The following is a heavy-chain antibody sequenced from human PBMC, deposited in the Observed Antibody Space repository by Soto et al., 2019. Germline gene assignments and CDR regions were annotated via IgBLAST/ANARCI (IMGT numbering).Heavy chain of an antibody. J-gene: IGHJ6*02. CDR1: GFSFSTYG. D-gene: IGHD5-18*01. CDR3: AKVVRADTMSSNFYYYSGMDV. CDR2: ISNDGSIK. V-gene: IGHV3-30*18. Sequence: QVQMVESGGGVVLPGRSLRLSCAASGFSFSTYGMHWVRQAPGKRLEWMAVISNDGSIKYYADSVKGRFTISRDNSKDTLFLQMNSLRGEDTAVYYCAKVVRADTMSSNFYYYSGMDVWGQGTTVTVSS.